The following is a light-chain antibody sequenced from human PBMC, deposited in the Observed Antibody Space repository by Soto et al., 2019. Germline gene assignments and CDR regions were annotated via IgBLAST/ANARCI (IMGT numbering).Light chain of an antibody. V-gene: IGKV1-33*01. CDR3: QQSDSLPVT. CDR2: DAS. J-gene: IGKJ4*01. Sequence: DIQMTQSPSSLSASVGDRVTVTCQASQDISNHLNWYQVKPGKAPDLLIYDASELETGVPSRFSGRGSGRHFSFTISSLQPEDYATYFCQQSDSLPVTFGGGTKIDVK. CDR1: QDISNH.